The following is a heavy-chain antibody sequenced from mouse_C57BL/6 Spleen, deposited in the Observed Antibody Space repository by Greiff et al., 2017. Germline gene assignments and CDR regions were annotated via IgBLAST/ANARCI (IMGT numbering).Heavy chain of an antibody. CDR3: ARDKEDAMDY. Sequence: EVHLVESGGGLVKPGGSLKLSCAASGFTFSSYAMSWVRQTPEKRLEWVATISDGGSYTYYPDNVKGRFTISRDNAKNNLYLQMSHLKSEDTAMYYCARDKEDAMDYWGQGTSVTVSS. V-gene: IGHV5-4*01. CDR2: ISDGGSYT. J-gene: IGHJ4*01. CDR1: GFTFSSYA.